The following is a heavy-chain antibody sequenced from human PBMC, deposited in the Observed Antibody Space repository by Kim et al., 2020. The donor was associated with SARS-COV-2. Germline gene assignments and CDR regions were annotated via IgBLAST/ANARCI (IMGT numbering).Heavy chain of an antibody. Sequence: TNYNPSLKSRVTISVDTSKNQFSLKLSSVTAADTAVYYCASEALYGPFDYWGQGTLVTVSS. J-gene: IGHJ4*02. V-gene: IGHV4-61*02. CDR3: ASEALYGPFDY. CDR2: T. D-gene: IGHD3-16*01.